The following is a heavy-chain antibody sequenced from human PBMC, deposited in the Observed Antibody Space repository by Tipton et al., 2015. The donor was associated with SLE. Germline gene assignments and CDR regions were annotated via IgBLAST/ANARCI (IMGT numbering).Heavy chain of an antibody. CDR2: IYYSGST. D-gene: IGHD2-2*01. CDR1: GGSFSGYY. CDR3: AREAVPAAIYGMDV. J-gene: IGHJ6*02. Sequence: LSLTCAVYGGSFSGYYWSWIRQPPGKGLEWIGYIYYSGSTNYNPSLKSRVTISVDTSKNQFSLRLSSVTAADTAVYYCAREAVPAAIYGMDVWGQGTTVTVSS. V-gene: IGHV4-59*01.